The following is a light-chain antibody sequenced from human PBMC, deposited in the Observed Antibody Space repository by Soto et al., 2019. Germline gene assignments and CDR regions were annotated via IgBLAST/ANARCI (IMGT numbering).Light chain of an antibody. CDR3: TKYNGAHRT. J-gene: IGKJ1*01. CDR1: QGINSF. V-gene: IGKV1-27*01. Sequence: DIQMTHSPSSLSASVGDRVAITCRGSQGINSFLAWYQQKPGKVPKLLIYAASTLQSGVPSRFRGSGSGKDLTLTISSLQPEDVATYYCTKYNGAHRTFGQGAKVDIX. CDR2: AAS.